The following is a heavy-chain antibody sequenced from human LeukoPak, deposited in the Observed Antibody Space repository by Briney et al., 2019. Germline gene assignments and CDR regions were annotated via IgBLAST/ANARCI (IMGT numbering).Heavy chain of an antibody. V-gene: IGHV1-46*01. J-gene: IGHJ4*02. CDR3: ARDRYRVSSGYDFVAFY. CDR2: INPSGGST. D-gene: IGHD5-12*01. CDR1: GYTFTSYY. Sequence: ASVKVSCKASGYTFTSYYMHWVRQAPGQGLEWMGIINPSGGSTSYAQKFQGRVTMTRDTSISTAYMELSRLRSDDTAVYYCARDRYRVSSGYDFVAFYWGQGTLVTVSS.